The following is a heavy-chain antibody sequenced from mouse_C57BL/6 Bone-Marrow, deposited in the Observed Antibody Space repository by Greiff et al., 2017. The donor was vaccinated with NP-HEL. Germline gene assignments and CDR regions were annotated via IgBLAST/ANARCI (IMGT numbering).Heavy chain of an antibody. V-gene: IGHV1-55*01. D-gene: IGHD1-1*01. Sequence: QVQLQQPGAELVKPGASVKMSCKASGYTFTSYWITWVKQRPGQGLEWIGDIYPGSGSTNYNEKFKSKATLPVDTSSSTAYMQLSSLTSENSVVYYCARFHGSSHYYAMDYWGQGTSLTVSS. J-gene: IGHJ4*01. CDR3: ARFHGSSHYYAMDY. CDR2: IYPGSGST. CDR1: GYTFTSYW.